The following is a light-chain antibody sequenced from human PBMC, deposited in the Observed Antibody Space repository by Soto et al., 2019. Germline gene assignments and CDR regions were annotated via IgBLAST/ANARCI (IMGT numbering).Light chain of an antibody. CDR1: KNDIGVDDV. CDR3: KSYAGSNTYA. CDR2: EVV. V-gene: IGLV2-8*01. Sequence: QPALTQPASASGSPGQSVTISCTGTKNDIGVDDVVAWYQNLPGNAPRLIIYEVVQRPSGVRDRFSGSKPGNTASLTVSGLQAADEADYFCKSYAGSNTYAFGSGT. J-gene: IGLJ1*01.